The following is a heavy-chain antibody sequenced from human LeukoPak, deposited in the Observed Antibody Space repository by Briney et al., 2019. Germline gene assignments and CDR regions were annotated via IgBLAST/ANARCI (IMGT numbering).Heavy chain of an antibody. V-gene: IGHV3-30*02. CDR1: GFTFSSYG. D-gene: IGHD1-7*01. CDR2: IRYDGSNK. J-gene: IGHJ3*02. Sequence: GGSLRLSCAASGFTFSSYGMHWVRQAPGKGLEWVAFIRYDGSNKYYADSVKGRFTISRDNSKNTLYLQMNSLRAEDTAVYYCAKSDWNYSDAFDIWGQGTMVTVPS. CDR3: AKSDWNYSDAFDI.